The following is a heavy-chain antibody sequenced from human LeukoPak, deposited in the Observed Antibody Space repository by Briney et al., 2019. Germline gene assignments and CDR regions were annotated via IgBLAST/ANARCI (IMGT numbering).Heavy chain of an antibody. CDR1: GGSISSGDYY. V-gene: IGHV4-30-4*01. CDR2: IYYSGST. Sequence: PSETLSLTCTVSGGSISSGDYYWSWIRQPPGKGLEWIGYIYYSGSTYFNPSLKSRVTISVDTSKNQFSLKLSSVTAADTAVYYCARLVGATGEIDYWGQGTLVTVSS. J-gene: IGHJ4*02. D-gene: IGHD1-26*01. CDR3: ARLVGATGEIDY.